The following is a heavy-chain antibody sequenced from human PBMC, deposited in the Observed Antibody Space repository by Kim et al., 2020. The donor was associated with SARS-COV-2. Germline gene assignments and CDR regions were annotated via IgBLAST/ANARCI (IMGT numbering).Heavy chain of an antibody. CDR3: AREPYYYGSGSYSAFDI. V-gene: IGHV6-1*01. Sequence: VKSRITINPDTSKNQFSLQLNSVTPEDTAVYYCAREPYYYGSGSYSAFDIWGQGTMVTVSS. J-gene: IGHJ3*02. D-gene: IGHD3-10*01.